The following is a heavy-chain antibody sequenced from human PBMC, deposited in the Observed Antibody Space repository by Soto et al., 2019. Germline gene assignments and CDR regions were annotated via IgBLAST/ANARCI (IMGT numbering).Heavy chain of an antibody. CDR1: GGSFSSSRYY. V-gene: IGHV4-61*05. D-gene: IGHD3-22*01. J-gene: IGHJ4*02. CDR2: IYYSGSTY. CDR3: ARADHRNYYDSSAHYLYYFDY. Sequence: SETLSLTCIVSGGSFSSSRYYWGWIRQPPGKGLEWIGSIYYSGSTYYSGRTYYNPSLKSRITISVDTSKNQFSLKLRSVTAADTAVYFCARADHRNYYDSSAHYLYYFDYWGQGTLVTVSS.